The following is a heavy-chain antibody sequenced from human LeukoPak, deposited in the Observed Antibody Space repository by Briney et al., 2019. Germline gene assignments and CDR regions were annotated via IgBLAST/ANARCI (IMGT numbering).Heavy chain of an antibody. CDR2: ISSSSSYI. D-gene: IGHD3-22*01. CDR3: ASTITMIVRL. CDR1: GFTFSSYW. V-gene: IGHV3-21*01. J-gene: IGHJ4*02. Sequence: GGSLRLSCAASGFTFSSYWMTWVRQAPGKGLEWVSSISSSSSYIYYADSVKGRFTISRDNAKNSLYLQMNSLRAEDTAVYYCASTITMIVRLWGQGTLVTVSS.